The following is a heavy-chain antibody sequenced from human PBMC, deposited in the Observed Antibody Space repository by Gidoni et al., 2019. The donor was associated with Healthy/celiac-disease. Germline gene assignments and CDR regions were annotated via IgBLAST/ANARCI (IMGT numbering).Heavy chain of an antibody. V-gene: IGHV1-3*01. D-gene: IGHD2-21*02. J-gene: IGHJ4*02. Sequence: QVQLVQSGAEVKKPAASVKVSCKASGYTFTSYARHWVRQAPGQTLEWMGWINAGNGNTKYSQKFQGRVSITRDTSASTAYMELSSLRSEDTAVYYCARGALGWGLDYWGQGTLVTVSS. CDR1: GYTFTSYA. CDR2: INAGNGNT. CDR3: ARGALGWGLDY.